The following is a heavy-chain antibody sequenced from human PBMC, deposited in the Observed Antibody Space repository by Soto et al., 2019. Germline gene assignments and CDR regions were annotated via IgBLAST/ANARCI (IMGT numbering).Heavy chain of an antibody. J-gene: IGHJ6*03. CDR1: GGSFSGYQ. D-gene: IGHD3-10*01. CDR2: INDSGNI. CDR3: ARGLILWFGELSRRGGYYYYMDV. V-gene: IGHV4-34*01. Sequence: QVQLQQWGAGLLKPSETLSLTCAVYGGSFSGYQWTWIRQTPGKGLEWIGEINDSGNINYNPSLKSRVTFLVDTGKKHISLKLSSVTAADTAVYYCARGLILWFGELSRRGGYYYYMDVWGKGTTVTVSS.